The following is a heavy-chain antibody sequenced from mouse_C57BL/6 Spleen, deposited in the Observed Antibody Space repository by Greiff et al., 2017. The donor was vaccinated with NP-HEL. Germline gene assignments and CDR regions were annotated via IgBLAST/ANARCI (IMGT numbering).Heavy chain of an antibody. Sequence: QVQLQQPGAELVMPGASVKLSCKASGYTFTSYWMHWVKQRPGQGLEWIGEIDPSDSYTNYNQKFKGKSTLTVDKSSSTAYMQLSSLTSEDSAVYYCARSGGYDVNWYFDVWGTGTTVTVSS. CDR2: IDPSDSYT. V-gene: IGHV1-69*01. D-gene: IGHD2-2*01. CDR1: GYTFTSYW. J-gene: IGHJ1*03. CDR3: ARSGGYDVNWYFDV.